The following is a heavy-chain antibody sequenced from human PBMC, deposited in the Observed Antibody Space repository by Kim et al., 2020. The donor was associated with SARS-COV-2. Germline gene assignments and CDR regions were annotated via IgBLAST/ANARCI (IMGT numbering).Heavy chain of an antibody. CDR1: GYSFTGYY. CDR3: ARDYSDTRYYDY. CDR2: INPNSGGT. V-gene: IGHV1-2*02. J-gene: IGHJ4*02. Sequence: ASVKVSCKASGYSFTGYYLHWVRQAPGQGLEWMGWINPNSGGTNYAQNFQGRVTMTRDTSISTAYMELSWLRSDDTAVYYCARDYSDTRYYDYWGQGTLVTVSS. D-gene: IGHD4-17*01.